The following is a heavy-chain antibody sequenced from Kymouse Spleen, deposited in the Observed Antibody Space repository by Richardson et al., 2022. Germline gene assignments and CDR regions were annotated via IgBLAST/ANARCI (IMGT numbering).Heavy chain of an antibody. D-gene: IGHD3-10*01. J-gene: IGHJ6*02. CDR3: ARSLLWFGEFPSYYYYGMDV. CDR2: ISSSGSTI. Sequence: QVQLVESGGGLVKPGGSLRLSCAASGFTFSDYYMSWIRQAPGKGLEWVSYISSSGSTIYYADSVKGRFTISRDNAKNSLYLQMNSLRAEDTAVYYCARSLLWFGEFPSYYYYGMDVWGQGTTVTVSS. V-gene: IGHV3-11*01. CDR1: GFTFSDYY.